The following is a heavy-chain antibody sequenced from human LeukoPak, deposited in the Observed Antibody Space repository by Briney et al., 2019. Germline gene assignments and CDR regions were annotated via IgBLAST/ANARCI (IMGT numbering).Heavy chain of an antibody. D-gene: IGHD1-14*01. CDR3: TRYNNDHFDY. V-gene: IGHV3-33*01. CDR2: IAYDGSRP. CDR1: GFTFGGDG. J-gene: IGHJ4*02. Sequence: GGSLRLSCAGSGFTFGGDGMHWFRQTPGKGLEWVAVIAYDGSRPFYADSVKGRFTISRDNSKNTMSVQMDDLRAEDTAVYYCTRYNNDHFDYWGQGTLVTVSS.